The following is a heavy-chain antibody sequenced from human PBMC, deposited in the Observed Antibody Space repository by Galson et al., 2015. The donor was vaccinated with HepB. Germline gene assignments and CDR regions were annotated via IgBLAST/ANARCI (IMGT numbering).Heavy chain of an antibody. Sequence: SVKVSCKASGYTFTSYYMHWVRQAPGQGLEWMGIINPSGGSTSYAQRFQGRVTMTRDTSTSTVYMELSSLRSEDTAVYYCARGEGGMATIWWYFDLWGRGTLVTVSS. D-gene: IGHD5-24*01. V-gene: IGHV1-46*01. CDR1: GYTFTSYY. CDR3: ARGEGGMATIWWYFDL. CDR2: INPSGGST. J-gene: IGHJ2*01.